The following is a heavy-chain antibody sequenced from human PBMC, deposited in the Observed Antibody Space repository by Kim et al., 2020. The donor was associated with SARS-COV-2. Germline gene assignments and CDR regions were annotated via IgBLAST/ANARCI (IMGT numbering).Heavy chain of an antibody. Sequence: RVTISVDTSKNQFSLKLSSVTAADTAVYYCARLPGVPAAFHYYYYYGMDVWGQGTTVTVSS. CDR3: ARLPGVPAAFHYYYYYGMDV. V-gene: IGHV4-59*08. D-gene: IGHD2-2*01. J-gene: IGHJ6*02.